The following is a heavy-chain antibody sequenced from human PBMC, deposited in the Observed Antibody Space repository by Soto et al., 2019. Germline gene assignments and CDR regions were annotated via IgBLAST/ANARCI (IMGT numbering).Heavy chain of an antibody. V-gene: IGHV6-1*01. Sequence: PSQTLLTCAISGDSVSSNSAAWNWIRQSPSRGLEWLGRTYYRSKWYNDYAVSVKSRITINPDTSKNQFSLQLNSVTPEDTAVYYCARDDYTSGWYRFDPWGQGILVTVSS. CDR2: TYYRSKWYN. J-gene: IGHJ5*02. CDR3: ARDDYTSGWYRFDP. CDR1: GDSVSSNSAA. D-gene: IGHD6-19*01.